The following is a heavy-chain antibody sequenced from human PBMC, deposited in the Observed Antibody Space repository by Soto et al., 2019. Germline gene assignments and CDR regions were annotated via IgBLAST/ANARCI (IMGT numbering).Heavy chain of an antibody. Sequence: QVQLQESGPGLVRPSETLSLTCTVSGGSVSGGSYFWSWVRQPPGKGLEWIGYFYYSGSTKYNPSLQSRVTILEDTSKNQFSLKLNSVTAADTAVYYCAREGRMGTFDYWGLGALVTVSS. CDR1: GGSVSGGSYF. V-gene: IGHV4-61*01. CDR2: FYYSGST. D-gene: IGHD1-1*01. CDR3: AREGRMGTFDY. J-gene: IGHJ4*02.